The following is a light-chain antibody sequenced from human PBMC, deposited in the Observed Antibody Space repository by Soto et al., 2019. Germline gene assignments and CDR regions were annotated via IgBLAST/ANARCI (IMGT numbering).Light chain of an antibody. Sequence: QLVLTQSSSASASLGSSVKLTCTLSSGHSSYIIAWHQQQPGKAPRYLMKLEGSGSYNKGSGVPDRFSGSSSGADRYLTISRLQSEDGGGYSCETWGSNTHMVFCGGTQLTVL. CDR2: LEGSGSY. CDR1: SGHSSYI. CDR3: ETWGSNTHMV. V-gene: IGLV4-60*03. J-gene: IGLJ3*02.